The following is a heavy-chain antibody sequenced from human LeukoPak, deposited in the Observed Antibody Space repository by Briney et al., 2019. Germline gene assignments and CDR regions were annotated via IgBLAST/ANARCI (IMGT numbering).Heavy chain of an antibody. CDR1: GGSINSYY. V-gene: IGHV4-59*08. J-gene: IGHJ5*02. CDR2: ISHSGST. CDR3: ARLPAHYCSSTSCDDSWFDP. Sequence: PSETLSLTCTVSGGSINSYYWNWIRQTPGKGLEWIGYISHSGSTSYNPSLKSRVTISIDTSKSQFSLKLRSVTAADTAVYYCARLPAHYCSSTSCDDSWFDPWGQGTLVTVSS. D-gene: IGHD2-2*01.